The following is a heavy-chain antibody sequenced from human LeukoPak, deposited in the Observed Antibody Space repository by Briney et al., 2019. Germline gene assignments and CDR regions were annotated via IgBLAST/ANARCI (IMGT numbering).Heavy chain of an antibody. D-gene: IGHD5-24*01. CDR3: AKDLSDGYNINYFDY. J-gene: IGHJ4*02. V-gene: IGHV3-9*01. CDR1: GFTFDDYA. Sequence: GGSLRLSCAASGFTFDDYAMHWVRQAPGKGLEWVSGISWNSGSIGYADSVKGRFTISRDNAKNSLYLQMNSLRAEDTALYYCAKDLSDGYNINYFDYWGQGTLVTVSS. CDR2: ISWNSGSI.